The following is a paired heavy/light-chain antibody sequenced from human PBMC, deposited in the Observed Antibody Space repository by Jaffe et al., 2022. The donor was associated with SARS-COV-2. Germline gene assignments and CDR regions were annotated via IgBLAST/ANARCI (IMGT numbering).Light chain of an antibody. CDR1: QGISNW. CDR3: QQGNSFPLT. J-gene: IGKJ4*01. Sequence: DIQMTQSPSSVSASVGDRVTITCRASQGISNWVAWYQQKPGIAPKLLIDAASSLQSGVPSRFSGSGSGTDFTLTISSLQPEDFATYYCQQGNSFPLTFGGGTKVEIK. V-gene: IGKV1D-12*01. CDR2: AAS.
Heavy chain of an antibody. V-gene: IGHV3-23*04. J-gene: IGHJ4*02. CDR2: ISGSGSST. Sequence: EVQLVESGGDLVQPGGSLRLSCAASGFTFSSYAMSWVRQAPGKGLEWVSTISGSGSSTYYADSVKGRFTISRDTSKNTLYLQMNSLRAEDTAVYYCAKKRGVVATSFDYWGQGTLVTVSS. CDR1: GFTFSSYA. D-gene: IGHD5-12*01. CDR3: AKKRGVVATSFDY.